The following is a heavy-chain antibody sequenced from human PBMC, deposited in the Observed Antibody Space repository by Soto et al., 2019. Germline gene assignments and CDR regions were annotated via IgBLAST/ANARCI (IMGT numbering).Heavy chain of an antibody. CDR1: GFTFSSYS. V-gene: IGHV3-21*01. J-gene: IGHJ4*02. Sequence: LRLSCAASGFTFSSYSMNWVRQAPGKGLEWVSSISSSSSYIYYADSVKGRFTISRDNAKNSVYLQMNSLRAEDTAVYYCARDDCTSTTCYNPFDYWGQGTLVTVYS. D-gene: IGHD2-2*02. CDR3: ARDDCTSTTCYNPFDY. CDR2: ISSSSSYI.